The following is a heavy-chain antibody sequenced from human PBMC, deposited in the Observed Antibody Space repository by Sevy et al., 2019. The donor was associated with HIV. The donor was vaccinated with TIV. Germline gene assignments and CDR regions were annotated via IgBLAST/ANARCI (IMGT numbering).Heavy chain of an antibody. CDR2: INPSDGNR. J-gene: IGHJ4*02. Sequence: ASMKVSCKTSGYTFTDYGIGWVRQAPGQGLEWVSWINPSDGNRNYAQRLQGRVTMTTDTSTSTAYMELWSLRSDDTAIYYCARDVTGNYYVDYWGQGTLVTVSS. V-gene: IGHV1-18*01. CDR1: GYTFTDYG. D-gene: IGHD1-26*01. CDR3: ARDVTGNYYVDY.